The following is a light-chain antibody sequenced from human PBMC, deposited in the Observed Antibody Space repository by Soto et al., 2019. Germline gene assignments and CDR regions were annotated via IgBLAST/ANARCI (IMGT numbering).Light chain of an antibody. CDR1: SSNIGTNY. CDR2: RNN. V-gene: IGLV1-47*01. CDR3: ATRDDSLSGHWL. J-gene: IGLJ3*02. Sequence: QAVVTQPPSASGTPGQRVTISCSGSSSNIGTNYVYWYQHLPGAAPKLLISRNNQRPSGVPDRCSGSKSGTSASLAISGLRSEDEADYYCATRDDSLSGHWLFGGGTKLTVL.